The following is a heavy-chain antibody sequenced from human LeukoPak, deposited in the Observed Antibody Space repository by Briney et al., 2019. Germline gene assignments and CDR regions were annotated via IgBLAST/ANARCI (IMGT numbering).Heavy chain of an antibody. CDR3: AELGITMIGGV. CDR1: GFTFSSYG. D-gene: IGHD3-10*02. CDR2: IRYDGGNK. J-gene: IGHJ6*04. Sequence: GGSLRLSCAASGFTFSSYGMHWVRQAPGKGLEWVAFIRYDGGNKYYADSVKGRFTISRDNSRNTLYMQMNSLRAEDTAVYYCAELGITMIGGVWGKGTTVIISS. V-gene: IGHV3-30*02.